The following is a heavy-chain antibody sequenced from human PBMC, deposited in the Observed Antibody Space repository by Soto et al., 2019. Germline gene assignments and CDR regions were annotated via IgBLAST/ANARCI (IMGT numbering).Heavy chain of an antibody. CDR3: ARESAYSGSYGTVGAFDI. D-gene: IGHD1-26*01. CDR2: IIPILGIA. Sequence: SVKFSCKESGGTFISYTIRWVRQAPRQGLEWMGRIIPILGIANYAQKFQGRVTITADKSTSTAYMELSSLRSEDTAVYYCARESAYSGSYGTVGAFDIWGQGTMVTVSS. J-gene: IGHJ3*02. CDR1: GGTFISYT. V-gene: IGHV1-69*04.